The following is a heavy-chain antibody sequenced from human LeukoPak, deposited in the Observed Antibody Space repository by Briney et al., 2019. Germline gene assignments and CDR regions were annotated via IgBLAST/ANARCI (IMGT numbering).Heavy chain of an antibody. D-gene: IGHD3-10*01. V-gene: IGHV3-23*01. CDR2: ISGSGGST. CDR1: GFTFSSYA. J-gene: IGHJ5*02. Sequence: PGGSLRLSCAASGFTFSSYAMSWVRQAPGKGLEWVSAISGSGGSTYYADSVKGRFTISRDNSKNTLYLQTNSLRAEDTAVYYCAKPSGGSGSYGDWFDPWGQGTLVTVSS. CDR3: AKPSGGSGSYGDWFDP.